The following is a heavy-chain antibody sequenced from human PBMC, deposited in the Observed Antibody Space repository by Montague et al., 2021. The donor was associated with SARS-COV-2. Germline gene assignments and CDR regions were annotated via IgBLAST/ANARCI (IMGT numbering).Heavy chain of an antibody. Sequence: SETLSLTCTVSGGSISSYYWCWIRQPPETGLDWIGYIYYNGSTNYNPSPKSRVTLSVDTSKYKFSLTLSSVSAADTAVYYCARGSGWMGNAFDIWGQGTMVTVSS. CDR3: ARGSGWMGNAFDI. D-gene: IGHD6-19*01. J-gene: IGHJ3*02. V-gene: IGHV4-59*01. CDR1: GGSISSYY. CDR2: IYYNGST.